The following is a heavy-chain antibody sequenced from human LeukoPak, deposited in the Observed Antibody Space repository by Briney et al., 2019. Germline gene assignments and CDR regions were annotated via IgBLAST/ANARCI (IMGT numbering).Heavy chain of an antibody. CDR3: ARFAIAPAHFDA. V-gene: IGHV4-59*11. Sequence: SETLSLTCSVSGGSISRHYWAWIRQPPGKGLEWIGYIYDTDSTNFNPSLKSRVIVSAHASKNQFSLKMTSVTAADTAVYYCARFAIAPAHFDAWGRGALVTVSS. CDR1: GGSISRHY. D-gene: IGHD6-25*01. CDR2: IYDTDST. J-gene: IGHJ4*02.